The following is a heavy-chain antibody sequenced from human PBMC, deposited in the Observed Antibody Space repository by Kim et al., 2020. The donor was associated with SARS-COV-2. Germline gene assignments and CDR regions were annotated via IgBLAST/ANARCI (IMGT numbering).Heavy chain of an antibody. Sequence: SETLSLTCTVSGGSVSSYYWSWIRQPPGKGLEWIGYIYYSGSTNYNPSLKSRVTISVDTSKNQFSLKLSSVTAADTAVYYCARDGYNYWYFDLWGRGTLVTVSS. CDR3: ARDGYNYWYFDL. V-gene: IGHV4-59*02. J-gene: IGHJ2*01. CDR1: GGSVSSYY. D-gene: IGHD5-12*01. CDR2: IYYSGST.